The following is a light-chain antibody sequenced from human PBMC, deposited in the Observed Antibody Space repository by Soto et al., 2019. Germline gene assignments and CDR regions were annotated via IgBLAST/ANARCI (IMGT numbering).Light chain of an antibody. Sequence: KSDCPRILSRYVGERVTITCRASQTISSWLAWYQQKPGKAPKLLIYKASTLKSGVPSRFSGSGSGTEFTLTISSLQSDDFATYYCQHYNSYSESFGQGTKV. CDR3: QHYNSYSES. CDR2: KAS. J-gene: IGKJ1*01. CDR1: QTISSW. V-gene: IGKV1-5*03.